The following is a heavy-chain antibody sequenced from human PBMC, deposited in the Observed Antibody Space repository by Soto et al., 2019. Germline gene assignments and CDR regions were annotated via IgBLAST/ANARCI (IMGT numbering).Heavy chain of an antibody. CDR2: INPISGGT. Sequence: QVQLEQSGAEVKTPGASVKVSCKTSGYTFTDHHIHWVRQAPGQGLEWMGWINPISGGTKYREKFQGRVSITRDKSSSTAYMELSSLTSDDSAVYYCAKDGRHCSGGSCPQGHWGQGTLVTVSS. D-gene: IGHD2-15*01. J-gene: IGHJ4*02. V-gene: IGHV1-2*02. CDR3: AKDGRHCSGGSCPQGH. CDR1: GYTFTDHH.